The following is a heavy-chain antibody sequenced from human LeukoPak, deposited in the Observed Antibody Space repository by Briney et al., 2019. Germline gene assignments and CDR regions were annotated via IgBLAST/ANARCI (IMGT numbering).Heavy chain of an antibody. CDR2: ISGSGGGT. J-gene: IGHJ4*02. Sequence: PGGSLRLSCAASGLTFSRYAMSWVRQAPGKGLEWVSTISGSGGGTYNADSVKGRFTFSRDNSQNTLYLQMNSLRAEDTAIYYCAKTGTDDGYSIYFDHWGQGTLVTVSS. V-gene: IGHV3-23*01. D-gene: IGHD5-24*01. CDR3: AKTGTDDGYSIYFDH. CDR1: GLTFSRYA.